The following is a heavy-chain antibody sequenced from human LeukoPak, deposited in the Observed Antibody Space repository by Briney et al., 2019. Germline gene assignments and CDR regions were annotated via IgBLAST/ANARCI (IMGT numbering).Heavy chain of an antibody. CDR2: IFYAGST. V-gene: IGHV4-39*01. D-gene: IGHD2-15*01. CDR3: AGLFCGGSCYPRY. CDR1: GGSISSIYYH. Sequence: SETLSLTCTVSGGSISSIYYHWGWVRQPPGDGLEWIGSIFYAGSTYDNPSLKSRVTMSVDTSKSQFSLSLSSVTATDTAVYYCAGLFCGGSCYPRYWGQGILVAVSS. J-gene: IGHJ4*02.